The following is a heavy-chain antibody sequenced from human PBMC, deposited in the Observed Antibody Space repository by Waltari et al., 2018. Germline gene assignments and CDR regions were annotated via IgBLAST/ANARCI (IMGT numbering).Heavy chain of an antibody. CDR1: GFTVSSNY. CDR2: IYSGGST. V-gene: IGHV3-53*01. CDR3: ARLEWLSSSWPHFDY. J-gene: IGHJ4*02. D-gene: IGHD6-13*01. Sequence: EVQLVESGGGLIQPGGSLRLSCAASGFTVSSNYMSWVRQAPGKGLEWVSVIYSGGSTYYADSVKGRFTISRDNSKNTLYLQMNSLRAEDTAVYYCARLEWLSSSWPHFDYWGQGTLVTVSS.